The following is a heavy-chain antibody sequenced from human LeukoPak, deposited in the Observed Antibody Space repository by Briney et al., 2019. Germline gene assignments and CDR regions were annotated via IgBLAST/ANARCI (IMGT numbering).Heavy chain of an antibody. Sequence: GGSLRLSCAASGFTFSTYWMSWVSQAPGKGLEWVANIKQDGREKYYVDSVKGRFTISRDNAKNSLYLQMNSLRAEDTAVYYCARVEDYDILTGFDYWGQGTLVTVSS. CDR1: GFTFSTYW. CDR3: ARVEDYDILTGFDY. CDR2: IKQDGREK. D-gene: IGHD3-9*01. V-gene: IGHV3-7*01. J-gene: IGHJ4*02.